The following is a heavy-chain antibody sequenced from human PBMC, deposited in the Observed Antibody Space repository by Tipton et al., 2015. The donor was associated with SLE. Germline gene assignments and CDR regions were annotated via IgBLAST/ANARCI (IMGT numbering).Heavy chain of an antibody. J-gene: IGHJ6*02. CDR2: IYPGDSDT. Sequence: QLVQSGAEVKKPGESLKISCKGSGYSFIRYWIGWVRQMPGKGLEWMGIIYPGDSDTRYSPSFQGQVTISADKSISTAYLQWNSLKASDTAMYYCASTRDYDFYGMDVWGQGTMVTVSS. V-gene: IGHV5-51*03. CDR1: GYSFIRYW. CDR3: ASTRDYDFYGMDV.